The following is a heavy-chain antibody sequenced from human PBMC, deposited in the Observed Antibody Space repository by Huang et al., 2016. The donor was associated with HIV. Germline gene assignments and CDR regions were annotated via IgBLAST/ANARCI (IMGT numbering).Heavy chain of an antibody. Sequence: QVRLEQWGAGLLKPSETLSLTCAVYGGSFSGYQWTCIRPSPGKGLEWIGEINHSGKATYKTSLKTRVTITGEMSKNQFSLKMTSLTVTDTAVYFCARGLRFCRGGDYFPTHFQHWSQG. CDR1: GGSFSGYQ. J-gene: IGHJ1*01. D-gene: IGHD3-3*01. V-gene: IGHV4-34*02. CDR2: INHSGKA. CDR3: ARGLRFCRGGDYFPTHFQH.